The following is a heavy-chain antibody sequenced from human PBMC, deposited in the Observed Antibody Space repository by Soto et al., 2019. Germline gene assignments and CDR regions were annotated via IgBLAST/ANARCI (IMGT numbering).Heavy chain of an antibody. Sequence: QVQLQQWGAGLLKPSETLSLTCAVYGGSFSGYYWSWIRQPPGKGLEWIGEINHSGSTNYNPSLKSRVTISVDTSKNQFSLKLSSVTAADTAVYYCARGRGSGSPLWGYWGQGTLVTVSS. V-gene: IGHV4-34*01. D-gene: IGHD3-10*01. CDR3: ARGRGSGSPLWGY. J-gene: IGHJ4*02. CDR2: INHSGST. CDR1: GGSFSGYY.